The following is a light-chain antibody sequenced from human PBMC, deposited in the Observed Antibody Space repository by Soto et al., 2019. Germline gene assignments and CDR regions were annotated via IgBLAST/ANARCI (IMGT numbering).Light chain of an antibody. CDR1: QDIRND. CDR2: AAS. J-gene: IGKJ5*01. CDR3: QQADSLPLVT. Sequence: DIQMTQSPSSLSASVGDRVTITCRSSQDIRNDLGWYQQKPGKAPKLLIYAASSLFSGVPSRFSGSGSGTDFTLTISSLQPEDFATYYCQQADSLPLVTFGQGTRRRL. V-gene: IGKV1-12*01.